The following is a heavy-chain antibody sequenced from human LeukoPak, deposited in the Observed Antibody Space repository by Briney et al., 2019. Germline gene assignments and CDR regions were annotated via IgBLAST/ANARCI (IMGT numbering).Heavy chain of an antibody. D-gene: IGHD2-21*02. CDR1: GYSFTSHW. V-gene: IGHV5-51*01. CDR3: ARRDCGGDCYSRGGFDY. Sequence: GESLKISCKGSGYSFTSHWIAWVRQMPGKGLECMGIIYPGDSDTRYSPSFQGQVTISADKSISTTYLQWSSLKASDTAMYYCARRDCGGDCYSRGGFDYWGQGTLVTVSS. J-gene: IGHJ4*02. CDR2: IYPGDSDT.